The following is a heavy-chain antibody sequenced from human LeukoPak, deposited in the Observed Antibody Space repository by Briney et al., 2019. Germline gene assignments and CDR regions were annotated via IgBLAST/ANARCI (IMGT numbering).Heavy chain of an antibody. CDR1: GGTFSSYA. Sequence: SVKVSCKASGGTFSSYAISWVRQAPGQGLEWMGGIIPIFGTANYAQKFQGRVTITTDESTSTAYMELSSLRSEDTAVYYCARDGIGRLFEYSSSSAYYYYMDVWGKGTTVTVSS. CDR3: ARDGIGRLFEYSSSSAYYYYMDV. V-gene: IGHV1-69*05. J-gene: IGHJ6*03. D-gene: IGHD6-6*01. CDR2: IIPIFGTA.